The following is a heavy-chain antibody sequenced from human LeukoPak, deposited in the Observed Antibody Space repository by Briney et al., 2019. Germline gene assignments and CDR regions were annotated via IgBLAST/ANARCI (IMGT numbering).Heavy chain of an antibody. CDR1: GYTFTGYY. V-gene: IGHV1-2*02. D-gene: IGHD4-17*01. Sequence: ASVKVSCKASGYTFTGYYMHWVRQAPGQGLEWMGWINPNSGGTNYAQKFQGRVTMTRDTSISTAYMELSRLRSDDTAVYYCARTMTTVNPLDYWGQGTLVTASS. CDR3: ARTMTTVNPLDY. CDR2: INPNSGGT. J-gene: IGHJ4*02.